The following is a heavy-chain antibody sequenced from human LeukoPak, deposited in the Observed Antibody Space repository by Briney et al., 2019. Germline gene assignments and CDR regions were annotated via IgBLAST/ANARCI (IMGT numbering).Heavy chain of an antibody. CDR2: ISGNGGNT. V-gene: IGHV3-64*01. CDR1: GFTFSDYI. Sequence: GGSLRLSCAASGFTFSDYIMHWVRQAPGKGLECVSVISGNGGNTYYANSVKGRFTISRDNSKNTLYLQMGSLRVEDMAVYYCARDLDYYGSGSSIHWYYGMDVWGQGSTVTVSS. D-gene: IGHD3-10*01. J-gene: IGHJ6*02. CDR3: ARDLDYYGSGSSIHWYYGMDV.